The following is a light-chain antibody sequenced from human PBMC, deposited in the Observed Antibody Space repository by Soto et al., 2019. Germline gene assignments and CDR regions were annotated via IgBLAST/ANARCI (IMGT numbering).Light chain of an antibody. CDR1: QSVSSSY. J-gene: IGKJ2*01. Sequence: EIVLTQSPGTLSLSPGERATLSCRASQSVSSSYLAWYQQKPGQAPRLLIYGASSRATGIPDRFSGSVSGTDFTLTISRLEPEDFAVNYCQQYGSSPPVYTFGQGTKLEIK. CDR3: QQYGSSPPVYT. CDR2: GAS. V-gene: IGKV3-20*01.